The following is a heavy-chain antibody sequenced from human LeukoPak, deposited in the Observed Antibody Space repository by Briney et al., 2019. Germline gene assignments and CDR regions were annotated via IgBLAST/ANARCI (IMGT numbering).Heavy chain of an antibody. D-gene: IGHD3-10*01. CDR1: GFTFSDFY. J-gene: IGHJ2*01. CDR2: IYGGGST. CDR3: ARVRLLYWYFDL. V-gene: IGHV3-66*01. Sequence: GGSLRLSCAASGFTFSDFYMSWVRQAPGKGLEWVSVIYGGGSTYYADSVKGRFTISRDNSKNTLYLQMSSLRAEDTAVYYCARVRLLYWYFDLWGRGTLVTVSS.